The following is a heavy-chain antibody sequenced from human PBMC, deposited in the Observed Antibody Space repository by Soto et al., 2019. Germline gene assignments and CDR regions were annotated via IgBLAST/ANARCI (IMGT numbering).Heavy chain of an antibody. CDR2: ISSSSSTI. D-gene: IGHD6-19*01. CDR1: GFTFSTYK. Sequence: GGSLSLSCAASGFTFSTYKMNWVRQAPGKGLEWVSYISSSSSTIYYADSVKGRFTISRDNAKNSLYLQMNSLRDEDTAVYYCAKGGRQWLVTSDFNYWGQGALVTVSS. CDR3: AKGGRQWLVTSDFNY. J-gene: IGHJ4*02. V-gene: IGHV3-48*02.